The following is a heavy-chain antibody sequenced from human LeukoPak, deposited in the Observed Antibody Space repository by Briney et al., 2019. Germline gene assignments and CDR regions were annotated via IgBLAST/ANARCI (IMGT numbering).Heavy chain of an antibody. CDR1: GGTFSSYA. CDR2: IIPIFGTA. Sequence: SVKVSCKASGGTFSSYAISWVRQTPGQGLEWMGGIIPIFGTANYAQKFQGRVTITANESMSTAYMELSSLRSEDSAVYYCARDRMLRDGYNYDYFDYWGQGTLVTVSS. J-gene: IGHJ4*02. D-gene: IGHD5-24*01. CDR3: ARDRMLRDGYNYDYFDY. V-gene: IGHV1-69*13.